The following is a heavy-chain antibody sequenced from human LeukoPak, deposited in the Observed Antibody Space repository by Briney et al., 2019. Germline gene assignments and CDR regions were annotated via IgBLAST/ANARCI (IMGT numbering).Heavy chain of an antibody. CDR3: ARGPAAYYYGSGSLLHGY. J-gene: IGHJ4*02. Sequence: ASVKVSCKASGYTFTGYYMHWVRQAPGQGLEWMGWINPNSGGTNYAQKFQGRVTMTRDTSISTAYIELSRLRCDDTAVYYCARGPAAYYYGSGSLLHGYWGQGTLVTVSS. CDR2: INPNSGGT. CDR1: GYTFTGYY. V-gene: IGHV1-2*02. D-gene: IGHD3-10*01.